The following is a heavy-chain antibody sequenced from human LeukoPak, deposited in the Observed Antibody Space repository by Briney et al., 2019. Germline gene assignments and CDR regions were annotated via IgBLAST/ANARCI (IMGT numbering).Heavy chain of an antibody. CDR2: INPNSGGS. Sequence: SSVKVSCKASGDTFTGYYMHWVRQAPGQGLEWMGWINPNSGGSNYAQKSQSRVTMTRDTTISKAYMHMITLKSDDKAVYYCGRLKDEYDFWSDYLFDPWGQGAMVTVSS. J-gene: IGHJ5*02. CDR1: GDTFTGYY. CDR3: GRLKDEYDFWSDYLFDP. D-gene: IGHD3-3*01. V-gene: IGHV1-2*02.